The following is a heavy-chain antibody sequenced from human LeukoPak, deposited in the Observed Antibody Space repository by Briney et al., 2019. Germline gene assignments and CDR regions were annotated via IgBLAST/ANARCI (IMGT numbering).Heavy chain of an antibody. Sequence: PGGSLRLSCTTSGFNFRAYWMGWVRQAPGRGLEWVSVLYSGGTTYHAESVRGRFIISRDNSKNTVYLQMNRLRVDDTAKYYCTSHGAGSFDVWGQGTVVTVSS. J-gene: IGHJ3*01. CDR3: TSHGAGSFDV. V-gene: IGHV3-53*01. D-gene: IGHD2-15*01. CDR1: GFNFRAYW. CDR2: LYSGGTT.